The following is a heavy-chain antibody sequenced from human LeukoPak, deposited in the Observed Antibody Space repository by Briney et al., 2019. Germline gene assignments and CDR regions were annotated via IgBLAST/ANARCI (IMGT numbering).Heavy chain of an antibody. Sequence: GGSLRLSCAASGFTFSSYSMNWVRQAPGKGLEWVSSISSSSSYIYYADSVKGRFTISRDNAKNSLYLQMNSLRAEDTAVYYCASLYCSGGSCYDWDAFDIWGQGTMVTVSS. D-gene: IGHD2-15*01. V-gene: IGHV3-21*01. CDR1: GFTFSSYS. J-gene: IGHJ3*02. CDR2: ISSSSSYI. CDR3: ASLYCSGGSCYDWDAFDI.